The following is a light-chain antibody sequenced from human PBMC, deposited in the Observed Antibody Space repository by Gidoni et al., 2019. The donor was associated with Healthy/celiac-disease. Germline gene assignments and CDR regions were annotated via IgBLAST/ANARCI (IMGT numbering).Light chain of an antibody. V-gene: IGLV3-1*01. CDR1: KLGDKY. CDR2: QDS. CDR3: QAWDSSTAAV. Sequence: SYELTHPPSASVSPGQTASITCSGDKLGDKYACWYQQKPGQSPVLVIDQDSKRPAGIHERFSGSNAGNTATLTISGTEAMDEADYYWQAWDSSTAAVFGGGTQLTVL. J-gene: IGLJ7*01.